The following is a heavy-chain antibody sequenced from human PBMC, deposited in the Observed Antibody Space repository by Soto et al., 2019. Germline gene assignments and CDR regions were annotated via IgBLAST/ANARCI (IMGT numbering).Heavy chain of an antibody. CDR1: GFSFGDYW. V-gene: IGHV3-7*05. J-gene: IGHJ4*02. D-gene: IGHD5-18*01. Sequence: VQLVESGGGLAKPGGSLRVSCETSGFSFGDYWMSWVRQAPGKGMEWVANIKQDGSEKNYVDSVKGRFTISRDNAKSSVYLQMNSLRGEDTAVYHCAAGRWMVRYWGLGTLVTVSS. CDR3: AAGRWMVRY. CDR2: IKQDGSEK.